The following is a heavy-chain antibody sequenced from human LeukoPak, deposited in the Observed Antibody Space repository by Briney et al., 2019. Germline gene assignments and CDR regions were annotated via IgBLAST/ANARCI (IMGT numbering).Heavy chain of an antibody. J-gene: IGHJ4*02. D-gene: IGHD1-26*01. V-gene: IGHV3-20*01. CDR1: GFTFDDYG. CDR2: INWNGGST. Sequence: GGSLRLSCAASGFTFDDYGMSWVRQAPGKGLEWVSGINWNGGSTGYADSVKGRFTISRDNAKNSLYLQMNSLRAEDTALYHCARLEYGSYYSYFDYWGQGTLVTVSS. CDR3: ARLEYGSYYSYFDY.